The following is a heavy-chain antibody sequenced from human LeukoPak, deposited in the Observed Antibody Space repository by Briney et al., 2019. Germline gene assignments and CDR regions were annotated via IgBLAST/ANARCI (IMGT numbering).Heavy chain of an antibody. CDR3: ARGHIVVRGVPFDY. Sequence: PSETLSLTCTVSGGSISSGGYYWSWIRQHPGKGLEWIGYIYCSGSTYYNPSLKSRVTISVDTSKNQFSLKLSSVTAADTAVYYCARGHIVVRGVPFDYWGQGTLVTVSS. CDR2: IYCSGST. CDR1: GGSISSGGYY. J-gene: IGHJ4*02. V-gene: IGHV4-31*03. D-gene: IGHD3-10*01.